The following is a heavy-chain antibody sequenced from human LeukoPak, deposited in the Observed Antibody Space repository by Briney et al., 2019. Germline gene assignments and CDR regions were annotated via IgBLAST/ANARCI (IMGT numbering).Heavy chain of an antibody. CDR2: MNPNSGDA. Sequence: ASVKVSCKASGYTFTSYDINWVRQATGQGLEWMGWMNPNSGDAGYARVFQGRVTMTRNTSISTAYMELSSLRSEDTAVYYCARPGRMVRDWYFDLWGRGTLVTVSS. CDR1: GYTFTSYD. V-gene: IGHV1-8*01. CDR3: ARPGRMVRDWYFDL. D-gene: IGHD3-10*01. J-gene: IGHJ2*01.